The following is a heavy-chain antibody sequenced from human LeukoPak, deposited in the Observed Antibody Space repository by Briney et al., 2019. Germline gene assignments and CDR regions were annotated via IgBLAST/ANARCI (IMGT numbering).Heavy chain of an antibody. J-gene: IGHJ4*02. D-gene: IGHD3-22*01. CDR1: GFTFSSYA. V-gene: IGHV3-23*01. CDR3: ALPNKNYYDSSGYSAYFDY. CDR2: ISGSGGST. Sequence: PGGSLRLXCAASGFTFSSYAMSWVRQAPGKGLEWVSAISGSGGSTYYADSVKGRFTISRDNSKNTLYLQMNSLRAEDTAVYYCALPNKNYYDSSGYSAYFDYWGQGTLVTVSS.